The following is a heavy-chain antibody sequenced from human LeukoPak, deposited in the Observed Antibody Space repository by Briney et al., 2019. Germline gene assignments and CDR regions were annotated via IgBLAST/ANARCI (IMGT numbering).Heavy chain of an antibody. V-gene: IGHV3-11*01. D-gene: IGHD3-22*01. CDR3: AKSWNYYDSSGDDALDI. CDR1: GFTFSDYY. Sequence: GGSLRLSCAASGFTFSDYYMSWIRQAPGKGLEWVSYISSSGSTIYYADSVKGRFTISRDNSKNTLYLQMNSLRVEDTAAYHCAKSWNYYDSSGDDALDIWGQGTMVTVSS. CDR2: ISSSGSTI. J-gene: IGHJ3*02.